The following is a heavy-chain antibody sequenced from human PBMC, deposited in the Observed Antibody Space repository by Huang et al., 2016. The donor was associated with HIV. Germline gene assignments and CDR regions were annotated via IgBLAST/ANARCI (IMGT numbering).Heavy chain of an antibody. D-gene: IGHD3-16*01. Sequence: QAQLVQSGAAVMKPGSSVRVSCKASGVSFSDYAFSWVRRAPGQGLDWMGGTIPRFGLTNYAPRVQGRVTIAADKSSNTVYLELTSLRSGDTAVYYCAREGQNWLGKPFGALAFWGQGTEVIVSS. CDR3: AREGQNWLGKPFGALAF. V-gene: IGHV1-69*10. CDR2: TIPRFGLT. CDR1: GVSFSDYA. J-gene: IGHJ4*03.